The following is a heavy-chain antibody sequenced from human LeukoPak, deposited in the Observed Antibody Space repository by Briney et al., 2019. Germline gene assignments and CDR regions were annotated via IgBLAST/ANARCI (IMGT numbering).Heavy chain of an antibody. D-gene: IGHD6-19*01. Sequence: GGSLRLSCAASGFTFSSYAMSWVRQAPGKGLEWVSAISGSGGSTYYADSVKGRFTISRDNSKNSLYLQMNSLRAEDTALYYCAKDNAWGAVAGTLDYWGQGTLVTVSS. CDR1: GFTFSSYA. V-gene: IGHV3-23*01. CDR3: AKDNAWGAVAGTLDY. CDR2: ISGSGGST. J-gene: IGHJ4*02.